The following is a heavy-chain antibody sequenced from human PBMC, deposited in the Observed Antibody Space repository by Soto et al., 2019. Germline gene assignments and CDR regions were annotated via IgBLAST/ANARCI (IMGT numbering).Heavy chain of an antibody. J-gene: IGHJ6*02. V-gene: IGHV4-31*03. CDR1: GGSIGSGGYY. D-gene: IGHD3-16*02. CDR3: AGMITFGGVIANYYYYGMDV. CDR2: IYYSGST. Sequence: PSETLSLTCTVSGGSIGSGGYYWSWIRQHPGKGLEWIGYIYYSGSTYYNPSLKSRVTISVDTSKNQFSLKLSSVTAADTAVYYCAGMITFGGVIANYYYYGMDVWGQGTTVTVSS.